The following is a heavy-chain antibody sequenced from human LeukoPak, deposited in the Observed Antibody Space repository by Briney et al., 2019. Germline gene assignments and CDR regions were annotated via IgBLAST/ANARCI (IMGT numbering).Heavy chain of an antibody. J-gene: IGHJ4*02. CDR1: GGSISSGGYS. CDR2: IYHSGST. D-gene: IGHD5-18*01. Sequence: SQTLSLTCAVSGGSISSGGYSWSWIRQPPAKGLEWIGYIYHSGSTYYNPSLKSRVTISVDRSKNQFSLKLSSVTAADTAVYYCARYTALVTEHYFDYWGQGTLVTVSS. CDR3: ARYTALVTEHYFDY. V-gene: IGHV4-30-2*01.